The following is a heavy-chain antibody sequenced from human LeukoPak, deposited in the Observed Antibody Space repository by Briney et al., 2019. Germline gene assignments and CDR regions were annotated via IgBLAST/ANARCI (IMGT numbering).Heavy chain of an antibody. J-gene: IGHJ6*02. V-gene: IGHV4-61*01. CDR3: ARDRLDYYGSGNYYYYGLDV. CDR2: IYHTGTT. CDR1: GGSVSSVSYY. Sequence: SETLSLTCTVSGGSVSSVSYYWSWIRQPPGKGLEWIGYIYHTGTTNYNPSLKSRVTISLDTSKNQFSLKLSSVTAADTAVYYCARDRLDYYGSGNYYYYGLDVWGQGTTVTVSS. D-gene: IGHD3-10*01.